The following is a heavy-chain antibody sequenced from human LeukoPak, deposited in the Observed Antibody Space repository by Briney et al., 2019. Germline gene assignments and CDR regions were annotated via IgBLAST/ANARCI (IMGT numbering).Heavy chain of an antibody. V-gene: IGHV1-18*01. CDR3: ARDAFDI. J-gene: IGHJ3*02. CDR1: GYTFTSYG. CDR2: ISAYNGNT. Sequence: ASVKVSCKASGYTFTSYGISWVRQAPGQGLEWMGWISAYNGNTNYAQKLQGRVNIVTEKYTSTAYMELRSLRSDDTAVYYCARDAFDIWGQGTMVTVSS.